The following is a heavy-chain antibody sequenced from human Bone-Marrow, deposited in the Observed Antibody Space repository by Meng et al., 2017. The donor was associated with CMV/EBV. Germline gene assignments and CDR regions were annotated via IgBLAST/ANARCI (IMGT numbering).Heavy chain of an antibody. J-gene: IGHJ4*02. CDR1: GFTFSSYG. V-gene: IGHV3-21*04. CDR3: AKAPYSNYEPYWDY. CDR2: ISSSSSYI. Sequence: GGSLRLSCAASGFTFSSYGMHWVRQAPGKGLEWVSSISSSSSYIYYADSVKGRFTISRDNSKNTLYLQMNSLRAEDTAVYYCAKAPYSNYEPYWDYWGQGTLVTVSS. D-gene: IGHD4-11*01.